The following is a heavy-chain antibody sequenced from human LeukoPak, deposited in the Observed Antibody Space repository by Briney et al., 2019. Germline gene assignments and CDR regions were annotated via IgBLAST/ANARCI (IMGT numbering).Heavy chain of an antibody. Sequence: GGSLRLTCAASGFTFSSYAMSWVRQAPGKGLDWVAMIWSDASNQYYADSVKGRFTISRDNSKNTLYLQLNSLRADDTAVYYCARFAAGGSYYYYMDVWGKGTTVTVSS. CDR2: IWSDASNQ. CDR1: GFTFSSYA. D-gene: IGHD6-25*01. J-gene: IGHJ6*03. CDR3: ARFAAGGSYYYYMDV. V-gene: IGHV3-33*08.